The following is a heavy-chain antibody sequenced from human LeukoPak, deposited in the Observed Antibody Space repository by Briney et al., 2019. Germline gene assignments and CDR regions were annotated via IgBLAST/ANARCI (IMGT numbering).Heavy chain of an antibody. V-gene: IGHV1-69*13. J-gene: IGHJ5*02. Sequence: SVKVSCKASGGTFSSYAISWVRQAPGQGLEWMGGIIPIFGTANYAQKFQGRVTITADESTSTAYMELSSLRSEDTAVYYCAREHTVVVTATTNWFDPWGQGTLVTVSS. CDR2: IIPIFGTA. D-gene: IGHD2-21*02. CDR1: GGTFSSYA. CDR3: AREHTVVVTATTNWFDP.